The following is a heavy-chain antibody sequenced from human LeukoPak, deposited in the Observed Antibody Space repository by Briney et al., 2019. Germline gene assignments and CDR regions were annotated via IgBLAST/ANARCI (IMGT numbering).Heavy chain of an antibody. D-gene: IGHD3-22*01. Sequence: SETLSLTCTVSGDSISSGGYYWSWIRRPPGKGLEWIGEINHSGSTNYNPSLKSRVTISVDTSKNQFSLKLSSVTAADTAVYYCASAYYYDSSGYGPKGYYYYGMDVWGQGTTVTVSS. CDR1: GDSISSGGYY. CDR3: ASAYYYDSSGYGPKGYYYYGMDV. CDR2: INHSGST. V-gene: IGHV4-39*07. J-gene: IGHJ6*02.